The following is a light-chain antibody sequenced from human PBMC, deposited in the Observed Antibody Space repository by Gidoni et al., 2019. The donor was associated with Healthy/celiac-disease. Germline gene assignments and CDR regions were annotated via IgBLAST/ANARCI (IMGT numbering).Light chain of an antibody. V-gene: IGKV3-20*01. Sequence: DILLPQSPGTLSLSPGEMATLSCRASQSVSRSYLAWYQQITGQAPRLLIYGASSRATGIPDRFSGSGSGTDFTLTISRLEPEDYTVYYCQQYGSSPPEWTFGQXTKVEIK. CDR1: QSVSRSY. J-gene: IGKJ1*01. CDR3: QQYGSSPPEWT. CDR2: GAS.